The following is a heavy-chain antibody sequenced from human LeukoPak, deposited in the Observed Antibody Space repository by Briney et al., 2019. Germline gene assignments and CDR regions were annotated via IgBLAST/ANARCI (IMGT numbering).Heavy chain of an antibody. J-gene: IGHJ4*02. Sequence: SETLSLTCTVSGGSISSSNWWSWVRPPPGKGLEWIGEIYHSGSTNYNPSLKSRVTISVDKSKNQFSLKLSSVTAADTAVYYCARRNDFWSGYSDYWGQGTLVTVSS. CDR1: GGSISSSNW. D-gene: IGHD3-3*01. CDR3: ARRNDFWSGYSDY. V-gene: IGHV4-4*02. CDR2: IYHSGST.